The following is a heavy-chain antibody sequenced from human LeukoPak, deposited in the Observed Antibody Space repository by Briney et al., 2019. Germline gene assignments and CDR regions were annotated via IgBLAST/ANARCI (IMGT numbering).Heavy chain of an antibody. CDR3: AKGTRGSSWYYYYYGMDV. CDR2: IYYSGST. D-gene: IGHD6-13*01. J-gene: IGHJ6*02. V-gene: IGHV4-61*01. Sequence: SETLSLTCTVSGGSVSSGSYYWSWIRQPPGKGLEWIGYIYYSGSTYYNPSLKSRVTISEDTSKNQFSLKLSSVTAADTAVYYCAKGTRGSSWYYYYYGMDVWGQGTTVTVSS. CDR1: GGSVSSGSYY.